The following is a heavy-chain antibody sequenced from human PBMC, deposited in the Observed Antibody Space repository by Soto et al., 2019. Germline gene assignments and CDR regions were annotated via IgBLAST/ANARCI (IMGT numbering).Heavy chain of an antibody. CDR2: ISYDGSNK. V-gene: IGHV3-30*18. CDR1: GFTFSNYG. D-gene: IGHD5-18*01. J-gene: IGHJ4*02. CDR3: AKDTAMVD. Sequence: QVQLVESGGGVVQPGRSLRLSCAASGFTFSNYGMHWVRQAPGKGLGWVAVISYDGSNKFNADCMKGRFTISRDNSKNTLYLQMNGLRAEDTAVYYCAKDTAMVDWGQGTLVTVSS.